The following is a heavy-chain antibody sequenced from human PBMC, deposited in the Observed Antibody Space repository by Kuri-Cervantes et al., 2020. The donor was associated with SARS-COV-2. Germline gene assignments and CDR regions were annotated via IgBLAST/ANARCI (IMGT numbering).Heavy chain of an antibody. D-gene: IGHD6-13*01. J-gene: IGHJ4*02. CDR3: VRYHGIAAAGTSGGFDY. V-gene: IGHV3-30*03. CDR2: SSKDGSNK. CDR1: GFTFSGYG. Sequence: GESLKISCADSGFTFSGYGMHWVRQAPGKGLEWVAVSSKDGSNKYYADSVEGRFTISRDNSKNTLYLRMDSLRADHTAVYSCVRYHGIAAAGTSGGFDYWGQGTLVTVSS.